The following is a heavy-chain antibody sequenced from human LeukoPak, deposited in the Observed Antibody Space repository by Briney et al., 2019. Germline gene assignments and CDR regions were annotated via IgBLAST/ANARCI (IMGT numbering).Heavy chain of an antibody. Sequence: SGTLSLTCAVSGVSISSSNWWSWVRQPPGKGLEWIGEIYHSGSTNYNPSLKSRVTISVDKSKNQFSLKLSSVTATDTAVYYCARVVVGYSYVYWYFDLWGRGTLVTVSS. CDR1: GVSISSSNW. D-gene: IGHD5-18*01. CDR2: IYHSGST. V-gene: IGHV4-4*02. J-gene: IGHJ2*01. CDR3: ARVVVGYSYVYWYFDL.